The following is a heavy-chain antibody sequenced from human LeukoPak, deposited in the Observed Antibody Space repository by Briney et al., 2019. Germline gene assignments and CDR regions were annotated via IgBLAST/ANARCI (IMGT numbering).Heavy chain of an antibody. V-gene: IGHV3-20*04. CDR2: INWNGGST. Sequence: PGGSLRLSCAASGFTFDDYGMSWVRQAPGKGLEWVSGINWNGGSTGYADSVKGRFTISRDNAKNTMYLQMNSLRVEDTAVYYCAKDWVRFDYWGQGSLVTVSS. CDR1: GFTFDDYG. J-gene: IGHJ4*02. D-gene: IGHD3-16*01. CDR3: AKDWVRFDY.